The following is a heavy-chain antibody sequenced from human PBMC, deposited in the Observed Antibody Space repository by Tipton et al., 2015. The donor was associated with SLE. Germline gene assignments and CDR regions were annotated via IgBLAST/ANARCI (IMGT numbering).Heavy chain of an antibody. Sequence: SLRLSCAASGFTFSSYEMNWVRQAPGKGLEWISYISTSSNTIYYADSVKGRFTISRDNAKNSLYLQMNSLRAEDSAVYYCAKGEAYYYYAVDVWGQGTTVTVSS. CDR3: AKGEAYYYYAVDV. V-gene: IGHV3-48*03. CDR2: ISTSSNTI. J-gene: IGHJ6*02. D-gene: IGHD1-26*01. CDR1: GFTFSSYE.